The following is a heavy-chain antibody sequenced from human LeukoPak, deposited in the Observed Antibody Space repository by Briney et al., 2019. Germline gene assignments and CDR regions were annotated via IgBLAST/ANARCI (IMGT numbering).Heavy chain of an antibody. V-gene: IGHV4-59*01. J-gene: IGHJ3*01. CDR1: RVSINDYY. Sequence: ASETLSLTCTVARVSINDYYWTWIRQPPGKGLEWIGYVSSTGNTNSNPSLRSRVSMSIDASKKQFSLRLNSVTAADTAVYYCARPYYGHSVGDAYDVWGQGTLVTVSS. D-gene: IGHD4-17*01. CDR2: VSSTGNT. CDR3: ARPYYGHSVGDAYDV.